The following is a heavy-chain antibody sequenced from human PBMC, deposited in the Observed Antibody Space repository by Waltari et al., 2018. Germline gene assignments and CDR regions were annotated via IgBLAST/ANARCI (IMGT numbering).Heavy chain of an antibody. J-gene: IGHJ4*02. D-gene: IGHD2-21*01. CDR1: GFPFSSFW. Sequence: EVQLVESGGGLVKPGGSLRLSCDGAGFPFSSFWLSWVRRTPGKGLEWVANINQDGSEKYYVDSVKGRFTISGDNAKKSLYLQMNSLRAEDTAVYYCASGDNADYWGQGTLVTVSS. CDR3: ASGDNADY. V-gene: IGHV3-7*01. CDR2: INQDGSEK.